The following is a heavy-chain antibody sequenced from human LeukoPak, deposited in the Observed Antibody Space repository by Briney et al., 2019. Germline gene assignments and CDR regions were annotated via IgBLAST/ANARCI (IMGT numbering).Heavy chain of an antibody. Sequence: PGTSLRLSCTASGFSISGDAMHWVRQAPGKVLQWVADISFDGKNKYYADSVKGRFTISRDNSKNTLYLQMNSLRTDDTALLYCARETHDALDLWGPGTLVTVSS. CDR3: ARETHDALDL. CDR2: ISFDGKNK. J-gene: IGHJ3*01. CDR1: GFSISGDA. V-gene: IGHV3-30*04.